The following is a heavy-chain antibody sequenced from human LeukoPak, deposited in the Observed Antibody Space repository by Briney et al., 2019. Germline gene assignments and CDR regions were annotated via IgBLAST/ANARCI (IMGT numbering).Heavy chain of an antibody. V-gene: IGHV4-4*07. CDR1: GGSISNYY. CDR3: ARAPRTYCGGDCYSRPFDY. Sequence: SETLSLTCTVSGGSISNYYWNWIRQPAGKGLEWIGRIYTSGSTNYNPSLKSRVTMSVDTSKNQFSLKLSSVTAADTAVYYCARAPRTYCGGDCYSRPFDYWGQGTLVTVSS. D-gene: IGHD2-21*02. CDR2: IYTSGST. J-gene: IGHJ4*02.